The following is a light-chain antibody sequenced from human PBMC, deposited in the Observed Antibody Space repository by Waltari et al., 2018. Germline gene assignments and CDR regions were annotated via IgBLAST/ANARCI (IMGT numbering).Light chain of an antibody. CDR1: SSNIGAFD. J-gene: IGLJ2*01. Sequence: SILTQPHSVSGAPGQRVIISCTGISSNIGAFDVTWYQVRPSAVPKLLIYGNSNRPSGVPARFAASKSGTAACLVIAGLQPDDEAHYYCQSYDNTGRGSVLIGGGTQVTVL. CDR3: QSYDNTGRGSVL. CDR2: GNS. V-gene: IGLV1-40*01.